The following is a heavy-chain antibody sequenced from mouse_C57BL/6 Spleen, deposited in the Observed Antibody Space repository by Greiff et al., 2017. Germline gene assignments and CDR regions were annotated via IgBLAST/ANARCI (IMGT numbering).Heavy chain of an antibody. V-gene: IGHV5-17*01. Sequence: EVKLVESGGGLVKPGGSLKLSCAASGFTFSDYGMHWVRQAPEKGLEWVAYISSGSSTIYYADTVKGRFTISRDNAKNTLFLQMTSLRSEDTAMYYCARGRFSYAMDYWGQGTSVTVSS. CDR1: GFTFSDYG. CDR3: ARGRFSYAMDY. CDR2: ISSGSSTI. J-gene: IGHJ4*01.